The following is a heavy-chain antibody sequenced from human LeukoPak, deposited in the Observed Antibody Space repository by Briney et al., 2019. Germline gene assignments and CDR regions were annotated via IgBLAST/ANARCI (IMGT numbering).Heavy chain of an antibody. J-gene: IGHJ5*02. Sequence: PSETLSLTCTVSGGSISSYYWSWIRQPPGKGLEWIGYIYYSGSTNYNPSLKSRVTISVDTSKNQFSLKLSSVTAADTAVYYCARDGCSGGSCLNWFDPWGQGTLVTVSS. CDR3: ARDGCSGGSCLNWFDP. CDR1: GGSISSYY. V-gene: IGHV4-59*01. CDR2: IYYSGST. D-gene: IGHD2-15*01.